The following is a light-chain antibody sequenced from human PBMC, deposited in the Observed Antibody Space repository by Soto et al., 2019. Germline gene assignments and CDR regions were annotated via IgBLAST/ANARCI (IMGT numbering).Light chain of an antibody. J-gene: IGKJ2*01. V-gene: IGKV3-15*01. CDR1: QSVSSY. CDR3: QQYSNWPPLYT. CDR2: DAS. Sequence: EIVMTQSPATLSVSPGDSATLSCRASQSVSSYLAWYQQKPGLPPRLLIYDASTRATGIPDRFSGSGSGTDFTLTISSLQSADFAVYYCQQYSNWPPLYTFGRGTKLEIK.